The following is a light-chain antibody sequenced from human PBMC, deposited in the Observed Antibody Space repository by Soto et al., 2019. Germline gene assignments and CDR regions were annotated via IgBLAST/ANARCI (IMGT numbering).Light chain of an antibody. Sequence: IGFTHSPATLSLSPFEIATLSCRASQSVSNNYLAWYQQKPGQAPRLLIYGASNRATGIPDRFSGSGSGTDFTLTISRLEPEDFAVYYCQQYGSSGTFGQGTKWIS. CDR3: QQYGSSGT. CDR1: QSVSNNY. J-gene: IGKJ1*01. CDR2: GAS. V-gene: IGKV3-20*01.